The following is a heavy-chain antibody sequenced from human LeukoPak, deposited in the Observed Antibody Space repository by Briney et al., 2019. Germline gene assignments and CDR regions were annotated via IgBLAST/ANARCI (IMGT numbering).Heavy chain of an antibody. D-gene: IGHD3-10*01. CDR2: IIGSGDST. V-gene: IGHV3-23*01. Sequence: GGSLRLSCAASGFTFSSYAMSWVRQAPGMGLEWVSVIIGSGDSTYYADSVKGRFTISRDKSKNTLYLQMNNLRAEDTAVYSCARHMVYYDSGRACYAMDVWGQGTTVTVSS. CDR3: ARHMVYYDSGRACYAMDV. J-gene: IGHJ6*02. CDR1: GFTFSSYA.